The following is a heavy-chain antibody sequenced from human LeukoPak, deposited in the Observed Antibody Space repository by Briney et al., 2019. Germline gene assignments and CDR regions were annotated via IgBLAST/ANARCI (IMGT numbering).Heavy chain of an antibody. D-gene: IGHD3-10*01. J-gene: IGHJ3*02. Sequence: SETLSLTCAVSGGSISSSNWWSWVRQPPGKGLEWIGEIYHSGSTNYNSSLKSRVTISVDKSKNQFSLKLSSVTAADTAVYYCARENLTHVLLWFGELSGAFDIWGQGTMVTVSS. CDR1: GGSISSSNW. CDR3: ARENLTHVLLWFGELSGAFDI. CDR2: IYHSGST. V-gene: IGHV4-4*02.